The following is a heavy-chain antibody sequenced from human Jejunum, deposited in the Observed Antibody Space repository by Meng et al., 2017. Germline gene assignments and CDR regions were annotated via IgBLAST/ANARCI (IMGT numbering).Heavy chain of an antibody. CDR3: ASRPVGIRTYYFDC. J-gene: IGHJ4*02. V-gene: IGHV4-4*02. D-gene: IGHD2-21*01. CDR1: GGSITSTKW. Sequence: QVQLQASGPGLVKPSGILSLTCAVSGGSITSTKWWSWVRQTPGKGLEWIGEVFHSGTPNYNPSLMSRLTMSVDKSKNQFSLNLTSVTAADTAVYYCASRPVGIRTYYFDCWGQGTLVTVSS. CDR2: VFHSGTP.